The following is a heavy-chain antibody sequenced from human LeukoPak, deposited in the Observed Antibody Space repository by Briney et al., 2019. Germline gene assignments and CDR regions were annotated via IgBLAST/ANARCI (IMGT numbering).Heavy chain of an antibody. V-gene: IGHV1-3*01. CDR1: GYTFTSYA. D-gene: IGHD3-22*01. CDR3: ARDLQYYYDSSGYYDFDAFDI. J-gene: IGHJ3*02. CDR2: INAGNGNT. Sequence: ASVKVSCKASGYTFTSYAMHWVRQAPGQRLERMGWINAGNGNTKYSQKFQGRVTITRDTSASTAYMELSSLRSEDTAVYYCARDLQYYYDSSGYYDFDAFDIWGQGTMVTVSS.